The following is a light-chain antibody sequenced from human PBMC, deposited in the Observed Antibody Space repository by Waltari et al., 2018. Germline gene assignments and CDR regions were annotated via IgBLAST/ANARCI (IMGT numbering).Light chain of an antibody. Sequence: EIVLTQSPGTLSLSPGERATLSCRASQSVSRSYLAWYQQKPGQAPRLRIYGVSSRATGIPDRFSGRGYGTDFTLTISRLETEDFAVDYCQQYGSSPKTFGQGTKVEIK. CDR1: QSVSRSY. J-gene: IGKJ1*01. CDR2: GVS. V-gene: IGKV3-20*01. CDR3: QQYGSSPKT.